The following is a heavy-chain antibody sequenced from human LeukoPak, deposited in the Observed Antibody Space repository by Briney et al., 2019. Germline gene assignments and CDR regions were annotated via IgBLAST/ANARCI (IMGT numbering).Heavy chain of an antibody. J-gene: IGHJ6*02. Sequence: SGGSLRLSCAASGFTFNTYWMHWVRQAPGKGLVWVSSINADGSSTSYADSMKGRFTISRDNAKNTLYLQMNSLRAEDTAVYYCARDGIPQSSGSFYYYGMDVWGQGTTVTVSS. V-gene: IGHV3-74*01. CDR3: ARDGIPQSSGSFYYYGMDV. CDR2: INADGSST. D-gene: IGHD3-22*01. CDR1: GFTFNTYW.